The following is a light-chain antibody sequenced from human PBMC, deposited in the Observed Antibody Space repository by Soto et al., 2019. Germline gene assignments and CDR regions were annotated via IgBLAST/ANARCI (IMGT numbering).Light chain of an antibody. CDR2: EVS. CDR1: SRDVGGYTY. J-gene: IGLJ1*01. Sequence: QSALTQPASVSGSPGQSITISCSGTSRDVGGYTYVSWYQQHPGKPPKLLIYEVSNRPSGISSRFSGSKSGDTASLTISGLQAEDEADYWCSALTTSHTDVVGSGTKLTVL. V-gene: IGLV2-14*01. CDR3: SALTTSHTDV.